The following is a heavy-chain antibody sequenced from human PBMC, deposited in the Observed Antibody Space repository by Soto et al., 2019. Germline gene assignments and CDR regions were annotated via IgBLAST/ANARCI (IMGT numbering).Heavy chain of an antibody. CDR3: AREYCSRTSCYIYFNY. J-gene: IGHJ4*02. D-gene: IGHD2-2*02. Sequence: SETLSLTCAVYVGSFSDYSWSWIRQPPGKGLEWIGEINHSGSTSYNPSLESRVTLSVDTSKNQFSLKLSSVTAADTAMYYCAREYCSRTSCYIYFNYWGQGTLVTVSS. CDR1: VGSFSDYS. CDR2: INHSGST. V-gene: IGHV4-34*01.